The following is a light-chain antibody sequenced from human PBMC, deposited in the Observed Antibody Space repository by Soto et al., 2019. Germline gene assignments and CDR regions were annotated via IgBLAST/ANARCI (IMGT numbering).Light chain of an antibody. CDR1: QSVYTN. CDR3: QQYNVWPLT. V-gene: IGKV3-15*01. CDR2: VAS. J-gene: IGKJ4*01. Sequence: EIVMTQYPVTLSVYPGDRATLSCRASQSVYTNLAWYQQKPGQTPKLLIYVASTRATGIPARFSGSGSGTEFTLTISSLQSEDFAVYYCQQYNVWPLTFGGGTKVEFK.